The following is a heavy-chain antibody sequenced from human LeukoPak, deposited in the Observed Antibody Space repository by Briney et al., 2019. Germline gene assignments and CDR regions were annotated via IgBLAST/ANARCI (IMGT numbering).Heavy chain of an antibody. CDR1: GYTFTSYG. CDR3: AREGRWELDSYYYYGMDV. J-gene: IGHJ6*02. CDR2: ISAYNGNT. V-gene: IGHV1-18*01. Sequence: ASLNVSCKASGYTFTSYGISWVRPAPGQGLEWMGCISAYNGNTNYAQKLQGRVTMTTDTSTSTAYLELRRLRYDDPAVYYCAREGRWELDSYYYYGMDVWGQGTTVTVSS. D-gene: IGHD1-26*01.